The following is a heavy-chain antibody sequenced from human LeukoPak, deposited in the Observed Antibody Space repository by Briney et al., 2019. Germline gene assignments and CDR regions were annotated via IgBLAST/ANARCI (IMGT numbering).Heavy chain of an antibody. CDR3: AREMDYDSSGPFDY. V-gene: IGHV1-69*01. D-gene: IGHD3-22*01. Sequence: ASVKVSCMASGGTFSSYAISWVRQAPGQGLEWMGGIIPIFGTANYAQKFQGRVTITADESTSTAYMELSSLRSEDTAVYYCAREMDYDSSGPFDYWGQGTLVTVSS. J-gene: IGHJ4*02. CDR1: GGTFSSYA. CDR2: IIPIFGTA.